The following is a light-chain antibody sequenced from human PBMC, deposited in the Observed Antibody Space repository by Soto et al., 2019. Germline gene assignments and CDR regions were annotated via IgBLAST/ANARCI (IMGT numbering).Light chain of an antibody. CDR1: SSDVGSYNL. J-gene: IGLJ2*01. Sequence: QSALTQPASVSGSPGQSITISCTGTSSDVGSYNLVSWYQQHPGKAPKLMIYEGSKRPSGVSNRFSGSKSGNTASLTISGLQAEDEVDYYCCSYAGSSLFGGGTKVTVL. CDR3: CSYAGSSL. V-gene: IGLV2-23*01. CDR2: EGS.